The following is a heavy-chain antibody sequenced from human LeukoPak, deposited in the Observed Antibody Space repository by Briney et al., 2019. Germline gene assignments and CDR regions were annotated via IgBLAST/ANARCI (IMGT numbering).Heavy chain of an antibody. CDR3: ARGMHYDFWSGYYFDY. Sequence: GASVKVSCKASGYTFTSYYIHWVRQAPGQGLEWMGIINPSGGSTSYAQKFQGRVTMTRDTSTSTVYMELSSLRSEDTAVYYCARGMHYDFWSGYYFDYWGQGTLVTVSP. D-gene: IGHD3-3*01. CDR2: INPSGGST. J-gene: IGHJ4*02. CDR1: GYTFTSYY. V-gene: IGHV1-46*01.